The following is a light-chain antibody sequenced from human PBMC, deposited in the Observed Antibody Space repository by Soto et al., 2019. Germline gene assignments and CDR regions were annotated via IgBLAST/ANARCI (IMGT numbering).Light chain of an antibody. CDR3: MPCTHWPQT. Sequence: DVVMTQSPFSLPVTLGQPASISCRSSQSLVYSHGNTYLNWFQQRPGQSPRRLIYKVSTRDSGDADRLTGSESGTDFTQKISRVEAEDVGVYYCMPCTHWPQTFGQGTKWEIK. V-gene: IGKV2-30*01. J-gene: IGKJ2*01. CDR1: QSLVYSHGNTY. CDR2: KVS.